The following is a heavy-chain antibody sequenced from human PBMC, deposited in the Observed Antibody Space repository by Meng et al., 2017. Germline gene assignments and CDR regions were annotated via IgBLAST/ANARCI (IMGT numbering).Heavy chain of an antibody. CDR1: GFTFDDYA. D-gene: IGHD4/OR15-4a*01. CDR3: AKSGLLLLQGDGAGPYFDY. CDR2: ISWNSGSI. J-gene: IGHJ4*02. Sequence: GGSLRLSCAASGFTFDDYAMHWVRQAPGKGLEWVSGISWNSGSIGYADSVKGRFTISRDNAKNSLYLQMNSLRAEDTALYYCAKSGLLLLQGDGAGPYFDYWGQGTLVTVSS. V-gene: IGHV3-9*01.